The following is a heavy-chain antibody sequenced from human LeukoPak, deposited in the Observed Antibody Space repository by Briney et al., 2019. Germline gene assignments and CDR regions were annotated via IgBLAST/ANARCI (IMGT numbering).Heavy chain of an antibody. CDR2: IRFDGSNK. Sequence: PGGSLRLSCAASRFTFGSFDMHWVRQAPGKGLEWVTFIRFDGSNKYYADSVKGRFTISRDNSKNTLYLQMNSLRAEDTAVYYCAKGQWIQLWMFDYWGQGTLVTVSS. D-gene: IGHD5-18*01. J-gene: IGHJ4*02. CDR3: AKGQWIQLWMFDY. CDR1: RFTFGSFD. V-gene: IGHV3-30*02.